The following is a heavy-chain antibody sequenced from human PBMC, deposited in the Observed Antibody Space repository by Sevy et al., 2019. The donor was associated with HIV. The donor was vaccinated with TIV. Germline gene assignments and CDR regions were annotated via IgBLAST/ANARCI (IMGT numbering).Heavy chain of an antibody. Sequence: GGSLRLSCVASGFTFSSYEMNWVRQAPGKGLEWVSKISSSGKSTCYSDSVEGRVTISRDNTKNSVFLETNNLRVEDTAVYYCLRSGGAYDAGLDPWGQGTLVTVSS. CDR3: LRSGGAYDAGLDP. CDR2: ISSSGKST. D-gene: IGHD3-22*01. CDR1: GFTFSSYE. J-gene: IGHJ5*02. V-gene: IGHV3-48*03.